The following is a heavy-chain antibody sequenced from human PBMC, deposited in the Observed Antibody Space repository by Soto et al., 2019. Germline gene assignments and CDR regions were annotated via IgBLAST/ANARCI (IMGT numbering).Heavy chain of an antibody. D-gene: IGHD3-3*01. V-gene: IGHV4-59*01. CDR3: ARDSGGDFWSGTGYYGMDV. Sequence: TLSLTCTVSGGSISSYYWSWIRQPPGKGLEWIGYIYYSGSTNYNPSLKSRVTISVDTSKNQFSLKLSSVTAADTAVYYCARDSGGDFWSGTGYYGMDVWGQGTTVTVSS. CDR1: GGSISSYY. J-gene: IGHJ6*02. CDR2: IYYSGST.